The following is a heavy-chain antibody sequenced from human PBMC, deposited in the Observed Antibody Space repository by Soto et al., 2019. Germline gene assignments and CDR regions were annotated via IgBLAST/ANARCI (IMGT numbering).Heavy chain of an antibody. CDR1: GYAFTSYG. CDR3: AREVVGSYYNLNAYGMDV. D-gene: IGHD3-10*01. V-gene: IGHV1-18*01. CDR2: ISAYNGNT. J-gene: IGHJ6*02. Sequence: ASVKVSCKASGYAFTSYGSSWVRQAPGQGLEWMGWISAYNGNTNYAQKLQGRVTMTTDTSTSTAYMELRSLRSDDTAVYYCAREVVGSYYNLNAYGMDVWGQGTTVTVSS.